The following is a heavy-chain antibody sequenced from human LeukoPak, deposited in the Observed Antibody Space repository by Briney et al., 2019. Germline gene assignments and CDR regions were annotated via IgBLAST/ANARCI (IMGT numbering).Heavy chain of an antibody. D-gene: IGHD3-3*01. Sequence: ASVKVSCKASGYTFTSYAMNWVRQAPGQGLEWMGWINTNTGNPTYAQGFTGRFVFSLDTSVSTAYLQISSLKAEDTAVYYCARASLRFLEWSYTGYFQHWGQGTLVTVSS. CDR2: INTNTGNP. V-gene: IGHV7-4-1*02. J-gene: IGHJ1*01. CDR1: GYTFTSYA. CDR3: ARASLRFLEWSYTGYFQH.